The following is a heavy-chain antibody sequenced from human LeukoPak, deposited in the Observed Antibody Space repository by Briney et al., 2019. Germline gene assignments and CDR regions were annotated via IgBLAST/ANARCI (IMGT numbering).Heavy chain of an antibody. J-gene: IGHJ4*02. V-gene: IGHV4-59*01. CDR1: GGSISSYY. D-gene: IGHD3-22*01. CDR3: ARSLNYYDSSGYYDC. Sequence: SETLSLTCTVSGGSISSYYWSWIRQPPGKGLEWIGYIYYSGSTNYNPSLKSRVTISVDTSKNQFSLKLSSVTAADTAVYYCARSLNYYDSSGYYDCWGQGTLVTVYS. CDR2: IYYSGST.